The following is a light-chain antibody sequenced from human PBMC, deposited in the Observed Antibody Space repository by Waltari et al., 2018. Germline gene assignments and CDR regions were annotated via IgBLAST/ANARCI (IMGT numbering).Light chain of an antibody. CDR2: GAS. V-gene: IGKV3-20*01. J-gene: IGKJ2*01. Sequence: EIVLTQSPGTLSLSPGERATLHCRASQSFSSSYLAWYQQKPGQAPRLLIYGASSRATDIPDRFSGSGSGTDFTLTITRLEPEDFAVYYCQQYGSSPYTFGQGTKLEIK. CDR3: QQYGSSPYT. CDR1: QSFSSSY.